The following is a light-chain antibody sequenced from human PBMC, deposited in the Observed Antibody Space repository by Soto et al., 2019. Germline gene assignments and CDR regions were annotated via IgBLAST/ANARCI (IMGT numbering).Light chain of an antibody. CDR2: GAS. V-gene: IGKV3-20*01. Sequence: EVVLTQSPHTLSLSPGERATLSCWASQSLRSSYLAWYQRKPGQAPRLLMFGASRRATGIPDRFNGSGSGTDFILTISRLEQEDVAVYYCQQHGTSPYTFGQGTVLEIK. CDR3: QQHGTSPYT. CDR1: QSLRSSY. J-gene: IGKJ2*01.